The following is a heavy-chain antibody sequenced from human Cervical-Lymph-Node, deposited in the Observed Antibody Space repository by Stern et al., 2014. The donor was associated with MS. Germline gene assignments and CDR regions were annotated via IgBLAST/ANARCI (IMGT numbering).Heavy chain of an antibody. D-gene: IGHD6-19*01. V-gene: IGHV1-46*01. CDR2: INITGGRT. CDR1: GYIFTSHY. J-gene: IGHJ4*02. Sequence: VQLVQSGAEVKKPGASVKVSCKASGYIFTSHYMHWVRQAPGQGLEWMGIINITGGRTSYAQKFQGRLTMTRDTSTSTVYMELSSLRSEDTAVYYCARDGVSGWYFDFWGQGTLVTVSS. CDR3: ARDGVSGWYFDF.